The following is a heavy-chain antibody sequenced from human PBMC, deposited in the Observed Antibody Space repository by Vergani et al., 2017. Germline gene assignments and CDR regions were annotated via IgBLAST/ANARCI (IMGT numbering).Heavy chain of an antibody. CDR2: IYSGGST. V-gene: IGHV3-53*02. CDR1: GFTVSSNY. J-gene: IGHJ4*02. Sequence: EVQLVETGGGLIQPGGSLRLSCAASGFTVSSNYMSWVRQAPGKGLEWVSVIYSGGSTYYADSVKGRFTISRDNAKNSPYLQMNSLRAEDTAVYYCARDIGEQQLGGNYWGQGTLVTVSS. D-gene: IGHD6-13*01. CDR3: ARDIGEQQLGGNY.